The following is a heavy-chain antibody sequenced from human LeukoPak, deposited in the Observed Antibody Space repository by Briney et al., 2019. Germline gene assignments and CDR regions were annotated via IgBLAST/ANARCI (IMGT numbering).Heavy chain of an antibody. J-gene: IGHJ3*02. Sequence: GGSLRLSCAASGFTFSSYAMSWARQAPGKGLEWVSAISGSGGSTYYTDSVKGRFTISRDNSENTLYLQMNSLRAEDTAVYYCAKGDGYSHAFDIWGQGTMVTVSS. CDR2: ISGSGGST. CDR1: GFTFSSYA. V-gene: IGHV3-23*01. D-gene: IGHD5-24*01. CDR3: AKGDGYSHAFDI.